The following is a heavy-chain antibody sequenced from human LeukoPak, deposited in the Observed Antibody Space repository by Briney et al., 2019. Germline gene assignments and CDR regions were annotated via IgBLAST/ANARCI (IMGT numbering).Heavy chain of an antibody. D-gene: IGHD3-22*01. J-gene: IGHJ4*02. V-gene: IGHV4-59*08. CDR1: GGSISSYY. Sequence: SETLPLTCTVSGGSISSYYWSWIRQPPGKGLEWIGYIYYSGSTNYNPSLKSRVTISVDTSKNQFSLKLSSVTAADTAVYYCATQGGLRSGSSGYYYFDYFDYWGRGTLVTVSS. CDR2: IYYSGST. CDR3: ATQGGLRSGSSGYYYFDYFDY.